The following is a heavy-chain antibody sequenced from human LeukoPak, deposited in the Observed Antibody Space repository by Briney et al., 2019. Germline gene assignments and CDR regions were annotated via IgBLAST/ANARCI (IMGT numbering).Heavy chain of an antibody. D-gene: IGHD3-3*01. CDR3: ARVRPYDFWSGPFDY. V-gene: IGHV4-34*01. CDR2: INHSGST. CDR1: GGSFSGYY. J-gene: IGHJ4*02. Sequence: SETLSLTCAVYGGSFSGYYWSWIRQPPGKGLEWIGEINHSGSTNYNPSLKSRVTISVDRSKNQFSLKLSSVTAADTAVYCCARVRPYDFWSGPFDYWGQGTLVTVSS.